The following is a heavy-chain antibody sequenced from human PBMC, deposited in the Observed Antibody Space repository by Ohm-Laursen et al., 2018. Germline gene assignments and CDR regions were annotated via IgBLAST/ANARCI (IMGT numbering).Heavy chain of an antibody. Sequence: SETLSLTCSVSGGSISSYYWSWTRQSPGKGLEWIGYIYKSGSTNYNPSLKSRVTMSVDTSKNQFSLKLRSVTAADTAVYYCASGHSYGYDYYYYGVDVWGQGTTVTVSS. CDR1: GGSISSYY. J-gene: IGHJ6*02. CDR2: IYKSGST. D-gene: IGHD5-18*01. V-gene: IGHV4-59*01. CDR3: ASGHSYGYDYYYYGVDV.